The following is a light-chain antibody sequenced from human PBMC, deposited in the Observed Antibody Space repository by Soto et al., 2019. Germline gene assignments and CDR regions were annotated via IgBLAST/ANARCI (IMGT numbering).Light chain of an antibody. Sequence: DIQMTQSPSSLSAFVGDRVTITCRASQTISSYLNWYQQIPGKAPKLLIYAASSLQSGVPSRFSGSGSGTDFTLTVSSLQPEDFATYYCQQSYSTPRTFGQGTKLEIK. J-gene: IGKJ1*01. V-gene: IGKV1-39*01. CDR3: QQSYSTPRT. CDR2: AAS. CDR1: QTISSY.